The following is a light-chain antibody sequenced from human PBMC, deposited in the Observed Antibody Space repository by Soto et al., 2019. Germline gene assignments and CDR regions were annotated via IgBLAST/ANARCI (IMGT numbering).Light chain of an antibody. CDR1: QSVSSY. J-gene: IGKJ4*02. V-gene: IGKV3-11*01. CDR3: QQRSSCPLT. Sequence: EIVLTQSPATLSSSPGERATLTCRASQSVSSYLAWYQQKPGQAPRLLIYDASNMATGIPARFSGSGSGTDFTLTISSLEPDDFAVYYCQQRSSCPLTFGGGTKVEIK. CDR2: DAS.